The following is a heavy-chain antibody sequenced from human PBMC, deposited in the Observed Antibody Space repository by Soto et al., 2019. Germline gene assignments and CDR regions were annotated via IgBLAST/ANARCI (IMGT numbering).Heavy chain of an antibody. D-gene: IGHD3-10*01. CDR2: IWYDGSNK. CDR3: ARDGPPYYYGSEALGYYFDY. V-gene: IGHV3-33*01. J-gene: IGHJ4*02. CDR1: GFTFSSYG. Sequence: QVQLVESGGGVVQPGRSLRLSCAASGFTFSSYGMHWVRQAPGKGLEWVAVIWYDGSNKYYADSVKGRFTISRDNSKNTLLLQMNSLRAEDTAVYYCARDGPPYYYGSEALGYYFDYWGQGTLVTVSS.